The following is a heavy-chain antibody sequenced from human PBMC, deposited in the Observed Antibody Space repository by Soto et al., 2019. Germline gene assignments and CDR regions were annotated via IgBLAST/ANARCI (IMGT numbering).Heavy chain of an antibody. CDR2: ISYDGSNK. Sequence: GGSLRLSCAASGFTFSSYAMHWVRQAPGKGLEWVAVISYDGSNKYYADSVKGRFTISRDNSKNTLYLQMNSLRAEDTAVYYCARDQRTTSYDILEFDPWGQGTLVTVSS. CDR1: GFTFSSYA. D-gene: IGHD3-9*01. V-gene: IGHV3-30-3*01. CDR3: ARDQRTTSYDILEFDP. J-gene: IGHJ5*02.